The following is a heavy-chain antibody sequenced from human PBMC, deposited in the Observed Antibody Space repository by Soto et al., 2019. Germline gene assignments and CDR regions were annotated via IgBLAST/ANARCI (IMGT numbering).Heavy chain of an antibody. CDR1: GASISGSYYS. CDR2: IYHSGST. V-gene: IGHV4-30-2*02. J-gene: IGHJ4*02. D-gene: IGHD4-17*01. CDR3: VYGGHLDY. Sequence: PSETLSLTCTVSGASISGSYYSWSWIRQPPGKGLEWIGYIYHSGSTYYNPSLKSRVTISVDRSKNQFSLKLSSVTAADTAVYYCVYGGHLDYWGQGALVTVSS.